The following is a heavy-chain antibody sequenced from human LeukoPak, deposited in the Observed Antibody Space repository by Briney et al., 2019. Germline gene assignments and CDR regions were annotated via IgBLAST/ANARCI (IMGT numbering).Heavy chain of an antibody. CDR3: ARGRAWRAGFDP. Sequence: PSETLSLSCAVYGGSFSGYYWSWIRQPPGKGLEWIGEINHSGSTNYNPSLKSRVTISVDTSKNQFSLKLSSVTAADTAVYYCARGRAWRAGFDPWGPGNPGHRLL. V-gene: IGHV4-34*01. CDR2: INHSGST. D-gene: IGHD3-3*01. CDR1: GGSFSGYY. J-gene: IGHJ5*02.